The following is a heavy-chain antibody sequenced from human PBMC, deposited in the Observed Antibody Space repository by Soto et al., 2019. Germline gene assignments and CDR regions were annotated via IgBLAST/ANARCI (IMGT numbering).Heavy chain of an antibody. CDR1: GFIFSTYS. J-gene: IGHJ6*02. CDR2: TTFDGINK. V-gene: IGHV3-30*03. Sequence: QVQLVESGGGVVQPGRSLRLSCAASGFIFSTYSIHWVRQAPGKGLEWVAVTTFDGINKYNADSVKGRFTISRDASKTTVYLQMTSLTSEDTAVYFCARETDGMDVWGQGTTVTVSS. CDR3: ARETDGMDV.